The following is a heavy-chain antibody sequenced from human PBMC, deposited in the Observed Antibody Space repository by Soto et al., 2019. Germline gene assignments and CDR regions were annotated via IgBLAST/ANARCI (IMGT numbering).Heavy chain of an antibody. D-gene: IGHD2-2*01. CDR2: IHSGGST. CDR1: GFTVSSKY. CDR3: ARDRYCSSISCSTYDGNWFDP. Sequence: GGSLRLSYAASGFTVSSKYMSWVRQAPGKGLEWVSVIHSGGSTYYADSVMGRFTISRDNSKNTLYLQMNSLRAEDTAVYYCARDRYCSSISCSTYDGNWFDPWGQGTLVTVSS. V-gene: IGHV3-53*01. J-gene: IGHJ5*02.